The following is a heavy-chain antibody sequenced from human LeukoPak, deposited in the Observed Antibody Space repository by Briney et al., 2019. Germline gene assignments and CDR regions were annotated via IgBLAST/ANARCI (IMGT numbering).Heavy chain of an antibody. D-gene: IGHD6-13*01. Sequence: SETLSLTRAVYGGSFSGYYWSWIRQPPGKGLEWIGEINHSGSTNYNPSLKSRVTISVDTSKNQFSLKLSSVTAADTAVYYCATRGRYSSSWYHFDPWGQGTLVTVSS. CDR3: ATRGRYSSSWYHFDP. CDR1: GGSFSGYY. CDR2: INHSGST. J-gene: IGHJ5*02. V-gene: IGHV4-34*01.